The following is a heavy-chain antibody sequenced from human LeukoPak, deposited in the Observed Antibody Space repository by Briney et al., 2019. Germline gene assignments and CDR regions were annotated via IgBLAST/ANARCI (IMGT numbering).Heavy chain of an antibody. CDR2: IYPGDSDT. CDR1: GYSFTSHW. V-gene: IGHV5-51*01. D-gene: IGHD3-22*01. CDR3: ARPNITSYYDSRGYDAFDV. Sequence: GESLKISCKGSGYSFTSHWIGWVRQMPGKGLEWMGIIYPGDSDTTYSPSFQGQVTISADKSISTAYLQWSSLKASDTAMYYCARPNITSYYDSRGYDAFDVWGQGTMVIVSS. J-gene: IGHJ3*01.